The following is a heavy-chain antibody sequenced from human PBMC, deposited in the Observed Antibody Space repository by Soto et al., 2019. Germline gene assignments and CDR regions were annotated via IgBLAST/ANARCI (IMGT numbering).Heavy chain of an antibody. J-gene: IGHJ4*02. D-gene: IGHD5-12*01. V-gene: IGHV4-59*01. CDR2: IYYSGNT. CDR3: VRGGYVHAFDY. Sequence: SETLSLTCNVSGSISYYYWGWIRQPPGKGLEWIGSIYYSGNTHYNPSLKSRVTISVDTSMNQFSLNLDSVTAVDSAVYYCVRGGYVHAFDYWGQGALVTVSS. CDR1: GSISYYY.